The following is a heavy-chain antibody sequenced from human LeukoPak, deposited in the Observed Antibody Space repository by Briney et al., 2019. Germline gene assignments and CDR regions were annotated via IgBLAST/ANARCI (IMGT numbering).Heavy chain of an antibody. CDR3: ASVVAGTVYYYYYYMDV. CDR1: GYTFTSYD. Sequence: ASVKVSCKASGYTFTSYDINWVRQATGQGPEWMGWMNPNSGNTGYAQKSQGRVTMTRNTSISTAYMELSSLRSEDTAVYYCASVVAGTVYYYYYYMDVWGKGTTVTVSS. D-gene: IGHD6-19*01. V-gene: IGHV1-8*01. J-gene: IGHJ6*03. CDR2: MNPNSGNT.